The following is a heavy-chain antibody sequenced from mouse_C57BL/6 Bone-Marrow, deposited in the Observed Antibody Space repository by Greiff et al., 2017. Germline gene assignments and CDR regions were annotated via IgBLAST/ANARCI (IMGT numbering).Heavy chain of an antibody. CDR1: GYAFSSSW. CDR3: ARGQLRLPGPFAY. V-gene: IGHV1-82*01. Sequence: VQLQQSGPELVKPGASVKISCKASGYAFSSSWMNWVKQRPVKGLEWIGRIYPGDGDTNYNGKFKGKATLTADKSSSTAYMQLSSLTSEDSAVYFCARGQLRLPGPFAYWGQGTLVTVSA. D-gene: IGHD3-2*02. CDR2: IYPGDGDT. J-gene: IGHJ3*01.